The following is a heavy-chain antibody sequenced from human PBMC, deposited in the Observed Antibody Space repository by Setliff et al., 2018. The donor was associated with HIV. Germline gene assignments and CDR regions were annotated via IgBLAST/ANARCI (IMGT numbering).Heavy chain of an antibody. V-gene: IGHV1-69*13. Sequence: SVKVSCKASGGTFSNYAISWVRQAPGQGLEWMGGIIPIFGTADYAQKFQGRVTITADESTSTAYMELSSLRSEDTAVYYCARDDYYYDSSGWGDYYHYYMDVWGKGTTVTVSS. CDR3: ARDDYYYDSSGWGDYYHYYMDV. CDR2: IIPIFGTA. D-gene: IGHD3-22*01. CDR1: GGTFSNYA. J-gene: IGHJ6*03.